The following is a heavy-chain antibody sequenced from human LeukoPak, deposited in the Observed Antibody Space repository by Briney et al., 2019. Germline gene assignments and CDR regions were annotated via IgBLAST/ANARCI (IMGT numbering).Heavy chain of an antibody. CDR3: ARREYSSTWGANDY. J-gene: IGHJ4*02. Sequence: SETLCLTCTVSGGSISSYYWSWIRQPPGKGLEWIGYIYYSGSTTYNPSLKSRVTLSVDTSKNQFSLKLRSVTAADTAVYYCARREYSSTWGANDYWGQGTLVTVSS. CDR2: IYYSGST. V-gene: IGHV4-59*01. CDR1: GGSISSYY. D-gene: IGHD4-11*01.